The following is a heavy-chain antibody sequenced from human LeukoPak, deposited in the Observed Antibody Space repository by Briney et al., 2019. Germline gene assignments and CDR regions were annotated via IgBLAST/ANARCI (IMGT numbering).Heavy chain of an antibody. V-gene: IGHV1-69*04. CDR3: AREPGIFGVDYYYYMDV. CDR1: GGTFSSYG. CDR2: IIPILGIA. J-gene: IGHJ6*03. Sequence: SVKVSCKASGGTFSSYGISWVRQAPGQGLEWMGRIIPILGIANYAQKFQGRVTITADKSTSTAYMELSSLRSEDTAVYYCAREPGIFGVDYYYYMDVWGKGTTVTVSS. D-gene: IGHD3-3*01.